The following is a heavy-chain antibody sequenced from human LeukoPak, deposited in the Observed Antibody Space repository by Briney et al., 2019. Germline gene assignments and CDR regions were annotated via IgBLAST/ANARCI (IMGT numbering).Heavy chain of an antibody. J-gene: IGHJ6*02. D-gene: IGHD6-6*01. CDR3: ASIFIAARDYYYYYGMDV. CDR1: GGSFSGYY. V-gene: IGHV4-34*01. CDR2: INHSGST. Sequence: TLSLTCAVYGGSFSGYYWSWIRQPPGKGLEWIGEINHSGSTNYNPSLKSRVTISVDTSKNQFSLKLSSVTAADTAVYYCASIFIAARDYYYYYGMDVWGQGTTVTVSS.